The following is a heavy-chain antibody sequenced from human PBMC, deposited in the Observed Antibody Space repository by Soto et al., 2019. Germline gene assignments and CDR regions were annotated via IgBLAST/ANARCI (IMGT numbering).Heavy chain of an antibody. CDR3: AKENPDYGDPDY. Sequence: VQLLESGGGLVQPGGSLRLSCAASGFTFSSYAMSWVRQAPGKGLAWVSSISGSGGSAYYADSVKGRFTISRDNSKNTVYLQMNSLRAEDTAVYFCAKENPDYGDPDYWGQGTLVTVSS. CDR2: ISGSGGSA. CDR1: GFTFSSYA. J-gene: IGHJ4*02. D-gene: IGHD4-17*01. V-gene: IGHV3-23*01.